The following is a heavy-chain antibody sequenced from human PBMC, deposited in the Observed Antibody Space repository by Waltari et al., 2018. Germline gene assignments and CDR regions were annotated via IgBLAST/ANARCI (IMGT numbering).Heavy chain of an antibody. D-gene: IGHD3-10*01. CDR3: VRLAQRTYRSPVPGRHYYYGMDV. CDR1: GFRFSNYW. J-gene: IGHJ6*02. CDR2: ISSDESSI. Sequence: EEQLLESGGGLVQPGDSLRLSCAASGFRFSNYWLNWVRQAPGKGLVWVERISSDESSITYADSVKGRFTISRDNAKNTLYLQMKRLRAEDTALYYCVRLAQRTYRSPVPGRHYYYGMDVWGQGTTVTVSS. V-gene: IGHV3-74*03.